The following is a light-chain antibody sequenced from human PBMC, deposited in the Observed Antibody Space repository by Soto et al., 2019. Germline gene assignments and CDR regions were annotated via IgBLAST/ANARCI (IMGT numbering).Light chain of an antibody. V-gene: IGLV1-47*01. CDR2: RDN. Sequence: QSVLTQTPSVSGTPGQRXNIXCXXXXXXIGRNYVYWYHQFPGTAPKLLIYRDNERPSGVPDRFSGSKSGTSASLAISGLRSGDEADYHCATWDDSLGGPVFGGGTKVTVL. CDR1: XXXIGRNY. CDR3: ATWDDSLGGPV. J-gene: IGLJ2*01.